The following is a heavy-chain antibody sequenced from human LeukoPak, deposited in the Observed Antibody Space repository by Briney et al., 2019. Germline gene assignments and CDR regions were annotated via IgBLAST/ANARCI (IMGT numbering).Heavy chain of an antibody. CDR3: AKAPGRWLSPYWYFDL. Sequence: EGSLRLSCAASGFTFSSYAMSWVRQAPGKGLEWVSAISGSGGSTYYADSVKGRFTISGDNSKNTLYLQMNSLRAEDTAVYYCAKAPGRWLSPYWYFDLWGRGTLVTVSS. D-gene: IGHD3-22*01. CDR1: GFTFSSYA. J-gene: IGHJ2*01. V-gene: IGHV3-23*01. CDR2: ISGSGGST.